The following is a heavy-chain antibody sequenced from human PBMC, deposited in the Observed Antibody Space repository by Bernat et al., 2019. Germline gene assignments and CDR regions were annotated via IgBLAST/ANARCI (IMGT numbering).Heavy chain of an antibody. V-gene: IGHV3-74*01. CDR1: GFTFSSYW. CDR2: INSDGSST. J-gene: IGHJ6*02. Sequence: EVQLVESGGGLVQPGGSLRLSCAASGFTFSSYWMHWVRQAPGKGLVWVSRINSDGSSTSYADSVKGRFTISRDNAKNTLYLQMNSLRAEDTAVYYCARGAYSYGYGMSYYYGMDVWGQGTTVTVSS. D-gene: IGHD5-18*01. CDR3: ARGAYSYGYGMSYYYGMDV.